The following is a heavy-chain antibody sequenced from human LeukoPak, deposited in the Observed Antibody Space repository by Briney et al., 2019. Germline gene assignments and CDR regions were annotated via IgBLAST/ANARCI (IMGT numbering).Heavy chain of an antibody. V-gene: IGHV3-20*04. D-gene: IGHD3-22*01. J-gene: IGHJ4*02. CDR3: ARGRYDSSGPYY. Sequence: PGGSLRLSCAASGFTFSGSAMHWVRQASGKGLEWVSGINWNGGSTGYADSVKGRFTISRDNAKNSLYLQMNSLRAEDTALYYCARGRYDSSGPYYWGQGTLVTVSS. CDR2: INWNGGST. CDR1: GFTFSGSA.